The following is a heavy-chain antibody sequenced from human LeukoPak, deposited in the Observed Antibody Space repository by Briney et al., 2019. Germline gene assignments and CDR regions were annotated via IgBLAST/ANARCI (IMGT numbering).Heavy chain of an antibody. CDR3: ARAPPGGGNYNWFDP. D-gene: IGHD4-23*01. V-gene: IGHV4-34*01. Sequence: PSETLSLTCAVYGGSLSGYYWSWIRQPPGKGLEWIGEINHSGSTNYNPSLKSRVTISVDTSKNQFSLKLSSVTAADTAVYYCARAPPGGGNYNWFDPWGQGTLVTVSS. J-gene: IGHJ5*02. CDR2: INHSGST. CDR1: GGSLSGYY.